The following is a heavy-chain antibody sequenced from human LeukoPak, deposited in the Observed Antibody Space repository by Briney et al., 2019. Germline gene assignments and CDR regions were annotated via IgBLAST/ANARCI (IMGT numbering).Heavy chain of an antibody. J-gene: IGHJ4*02. Sequence: SETLSLTCTVSGGSINTYYWSWIRQPPGKGLEWIGYIYYSGSTNYNPSLKSRVTILVDTSKNQFSLKLSSVTAADTAVYYCARHYGPWGQGTLVTVSS. V-gene: IGHV4-59*01. CDR2: IYYSGST. CDR3: ARHYGP. CDR1: GGSINTYY. D-gene: IGHD3-16*01.